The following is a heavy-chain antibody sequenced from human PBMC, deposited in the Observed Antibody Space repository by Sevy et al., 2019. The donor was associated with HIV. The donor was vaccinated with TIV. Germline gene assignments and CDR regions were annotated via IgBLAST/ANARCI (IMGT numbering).Heavy chain of an antibody. CDR1: GYSISSAYS. CDR2: IYHDGST. D-gene: IGHD3-9*01. J-gene: IGHJ3*02. V-gene: IGHV4-38-2*02. CDR3: SSFGRLVIINDDTFEI. Sequence: SETLSLTCTVSGYSISSAYSWGWIRQPPGKGLEWIANIYHDGSTYYNPSLNSRVTISIDTSKNQFSLKLSSVTAADTAVYYCSSFGRLVIINDDTFEIWGQGTMVTVSS.